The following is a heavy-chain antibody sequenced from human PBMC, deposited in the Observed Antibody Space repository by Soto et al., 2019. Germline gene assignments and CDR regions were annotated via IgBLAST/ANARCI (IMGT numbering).Heavy chain of an antibody. Sequence: ASVKVSCKASGGTFSSYAISWVRRAPGQGLEWMGGIIPIFGTANYAQKFQGRVTITADESTSTAYMELSSLRSEDTAVYYCARDDSGWYGSPNYYYYGMDVWGQGTTVTVSS. J-gene: IGHJ6*02. V-gene: IGHV1-69*13. CDR3: ARDDSGWYGSPNYYYYGMDV. CDR1: GGTFSSYA. CDR2: IIPIFGTA. D-gene: IGHD6-19*01.